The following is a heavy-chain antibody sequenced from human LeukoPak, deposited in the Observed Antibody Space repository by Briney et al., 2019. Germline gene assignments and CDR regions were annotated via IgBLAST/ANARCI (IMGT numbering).Heavy chain of an antibody. V-gene: IGHV1-8*01. CDR1: GYTFTSYD. D-gene: IGHD3-3*01. J-gene: IGHJ4*02. CDR2: MNPNSGNT. Sequence: ASVKVSCKASGYTFTSYDINWVRQATGQGLEWMGWMNPNSGNTGYAQKFQGRVTMTRNTSISTAYMELSSLRPEDTAVYYCARSKPDRFWSGYYIDYWGQGTLVTVSS. CDR3: ARSKPDRFWSGYYIDY.